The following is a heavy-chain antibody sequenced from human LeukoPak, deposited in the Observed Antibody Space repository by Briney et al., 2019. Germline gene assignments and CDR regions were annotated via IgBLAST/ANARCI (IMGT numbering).Heavy chain of an antibody. V-gene: IGHV5-51*01. CDR2: IYPGDSDT. J-gene: IGHJ4*02. Sequence: GESLKISCKGSGYSFTTPWIGWVRQMPGRGLEWMGIIYPGDSDTRYSPSFRGQVTISADKSISTAYLQWSSLKASDTAMYYCARPSGTYNRFDYWGQGTLVTVSS. CDR1: GYSFTTPW. D-gene: IGHD1-26*01. CDR3: ARPSGTYNRFDY.